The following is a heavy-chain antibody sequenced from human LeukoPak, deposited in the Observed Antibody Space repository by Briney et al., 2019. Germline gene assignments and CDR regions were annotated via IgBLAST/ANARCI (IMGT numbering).Heavy chain of an antibody. CDR1: GFTFSSYS. J-gene: IGHJ3*02. CDR2: ISSSSSYI. CDR3: ARDQGRGIWFGELIDAFDI. D-gene: IGHD3-10*01. Sequence: GGSLRLSCAASGFTFSSYSMNWVRQAPGKGLEWVSSISSSSSYIYYADSVKGRFTISSDNAKNSLYLQMNSLRAEDTAVYYCARDQGRGIWFGELIDAFDIWGQGTMVTVSS. V-gene: IGHV3-21*01.